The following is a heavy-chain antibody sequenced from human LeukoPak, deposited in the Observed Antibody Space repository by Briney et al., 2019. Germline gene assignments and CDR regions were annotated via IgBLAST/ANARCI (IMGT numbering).Heavy chain of an antibody. D-gene: IGHD3-16*01. V-gene: IGHV4-39*02. Sequence: PSETLSLTCSVSGGSISTNVYYWAWIRQPPGRGLEWIGSVFYSGSTYFNPSLESRLTIFVDTAKNHFSLRLSSVTAADTAVYYCARGGFDLGATDFDYWGQGTLVTVSS. J-gene: IGHJ4*02. CDR1: GGSISTNVYY. CDR2: VFYSGST. CDR3: ARGGFDLGATDFDY.